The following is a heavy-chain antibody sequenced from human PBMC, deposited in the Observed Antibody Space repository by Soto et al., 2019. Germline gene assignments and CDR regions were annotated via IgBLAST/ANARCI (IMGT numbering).Heavy chain of an antibody. Sequence: EVQLVESGGGLVQPGESLRLSCAASGFTFSSYWMHWVRQAPGKGLVWVSRINSDGSSTSYAGSVKGRFTISRDSAKNTLYLQMNILRAEDTAVYYCVRTSLVVAAATREDYWGQGTLVTVSS. J-gene: IGHJ4*02. CDR1: GFTFSSYW. CDR2: INSDGSST. D-gene: IGHD2-15*01. CDR3: VRTSLVVAAATREDY. V-gene: IGHV3-74*01.